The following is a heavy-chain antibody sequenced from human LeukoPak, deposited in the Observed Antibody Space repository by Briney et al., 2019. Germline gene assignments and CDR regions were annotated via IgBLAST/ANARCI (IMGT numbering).Heavy chain of an antibody. V-gene: IGHV3-23*01. J-gene: IGHJ3*02. CDR3: ARAISYAFDI. CDR1: GFTFSSYA. Sequence: GGSLRLSCAASGFTFSSYAMTWVRQAPGKGLEWVSGISGSGGSTYYADSVKGRFTISRVNSKNTLYLQMNSLRAEDTAVYYCARAISYAFDIWGQGTMVTVSS. CDR2: ISGSGGST.